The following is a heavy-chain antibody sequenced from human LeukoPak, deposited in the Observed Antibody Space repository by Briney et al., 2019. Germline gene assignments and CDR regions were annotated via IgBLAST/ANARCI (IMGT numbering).Heavy chain of an antibody. CDR1: GFTVSSIH. J-gene: IGHJ4*02. Sequence: GGSLRLSCAASGFTVSSIHMVWVRQAPGKGLEWVANIKQDGSEKYYVDSVKGRFTISRDNAKNSLYLQMNSLRAEDTAVYYCARRYFDYWGQGTLVSVSS. V-gene: IGHV3-7*03. CDR2: IKQDGSEK. CDR3: ARRYFDY.